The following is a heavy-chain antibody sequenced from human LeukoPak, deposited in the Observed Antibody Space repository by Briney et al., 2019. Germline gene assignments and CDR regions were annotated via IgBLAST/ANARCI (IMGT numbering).Heavy chain of an antibody. CDR2: IGTDGDT. CDR3: ARIGVDAFDI. J-gene: IGHJ3*02. Sequence: GGSLRLSCAASGFTFSSYDMHWVRQATGKGLEWVSAIGTDGDTFYPGSVKGRFTISRDNAENSLYLQMNCLRAEDTAVYYCARIGVDAFDIWGQGTMVTVSS. V-gene: IGHV3-13*01. CDR1: GFTFSSYD.